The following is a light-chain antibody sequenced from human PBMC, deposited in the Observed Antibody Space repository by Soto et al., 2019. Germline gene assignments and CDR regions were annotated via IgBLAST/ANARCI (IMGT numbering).Light chain of an antibody. CDR1: SSDVGDYNF. J-gene: IGLJ2*01. CDR2: DVS. V-gene: IGLV2-14*03. Sequence: QSALTQPASVSGSPGQSITISCTGISSDVGDYNFGSWYQQHPGTAPKLMIYDVSYRPSGVSNRFSGSKSGNTASLTISGLEAEDEAYYHCRLYRAKGTLEGFGGGTPLTV. CDR3: RLYRAKGTLEG.